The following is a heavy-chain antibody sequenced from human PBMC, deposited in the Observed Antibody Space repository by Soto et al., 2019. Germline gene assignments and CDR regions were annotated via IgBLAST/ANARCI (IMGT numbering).Heavy chain of an antibody. CDR1: GGSISSGGYY. Sequence: SETLSLTCTVSGGSISSGGYYWSWIRQHPGKGLEWIGYIYYSGSTYYNPSLKGRVTISVDTSKNQFSLKLSSVSAADTAVYYCARDGVAAAPTWGQGTLVTVSS. CDR3: ARDGVAAAPT. V-gene: IGHV4-31*03. J-gene: IGHJ5*02. D-gene: IGHD6-13*01. CDR2: IYYSGST.